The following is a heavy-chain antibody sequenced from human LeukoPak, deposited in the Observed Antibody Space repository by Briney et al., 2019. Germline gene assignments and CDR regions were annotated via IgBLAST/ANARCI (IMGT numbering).Heavy chain of an antibody. CDR1: GFTFSSYG. CDR3: AKAACYYYDSSGYDCSDAFDI. D-gene: IGHD3-22*01. Sequence: GGSLRLSCAASGFTFSSYGMHWVRQAPGKGLKWVAFIRYDGSNKYYADSVKGRFTISRDNSKNTLYLQMNSLRAEDTAVYYCAKAACYYYDSSGYDCSDAFDIWGQGTMVTVSS. J-gene: IGHJ3*02. V-gene: IGHV3-30*02. CDR2: IRYDGSNK.